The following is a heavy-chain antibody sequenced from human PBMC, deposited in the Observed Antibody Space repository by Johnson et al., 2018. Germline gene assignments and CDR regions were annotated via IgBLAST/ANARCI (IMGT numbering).Heavy chain of an antibody. V-gene: IGHV3-9*01. Sequence: VQLVESGGGVVQPGRSLRLSCAASGFTFDDYAMHWVRQAPGKGLEWVSGISWTSGSIGYADSVKGRFTISSDNAKNSLYLQMNSLRGEDTALSYCAKDIVWGTYCDGSGGACDIWGQGTMVTVSA. D-gene: IGHD3-10*01. CDR1: GFTFDDYA. J-gene: IGHJ3*02. CDR2: ISWTSGSI. CDR3: AKDIVWGTYCDGSGGACDI.